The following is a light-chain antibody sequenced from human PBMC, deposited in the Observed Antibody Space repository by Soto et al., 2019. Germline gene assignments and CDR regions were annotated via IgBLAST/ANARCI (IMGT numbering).Light chain of an antibody. V-gene: IGLV2-14*01. CDR3: TSYTSSSTPR. CDR1: SSDVGGYNY. CDR2: EVS. J-gene: IGLJ1*01. Sequence: QSVLTQPASVSGTPGQSITISCTGTSSDVGGYNYVSWYQQHPGKAPKLMIYEVSNRPSGVSSRFSGSKSANTASLTSSGLQAEDAADYYCTSYTSSSTPRFGTGTKLTVL.